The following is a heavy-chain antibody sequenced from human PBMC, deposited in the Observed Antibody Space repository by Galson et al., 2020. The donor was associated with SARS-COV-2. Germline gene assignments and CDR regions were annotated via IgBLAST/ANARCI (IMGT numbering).Heavy chain of an antibody. J-gene: IGHJ4*02. CDR2: IRATGATT. D-gene: IGHD4-17*01. Sequence: GGSLSLSCAAYAFTFSRYALSWVRQAPGKGLEWVSSIRATGATTYYADSVKGRFTISRDNSKNTLYLDMNSLSAEDTALYYCAKDQGNDYGDQLDYWGQGTLVCVSS. CDR3: AKDQGNDYGDQLDY. V-gene: IGHV3-23*01. CDR1: AFTFSRYA.